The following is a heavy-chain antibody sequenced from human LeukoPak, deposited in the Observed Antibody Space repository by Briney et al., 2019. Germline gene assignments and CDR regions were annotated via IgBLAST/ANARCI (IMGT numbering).Heavy chain of an antibody. CDR2: ISAYNGNT. CDR1: GYTFTSHG. Sequence: ASVKVSCKASGYTFTSHGISWVRQAPGQGLEWMGWISAYNGNTNYAQKLQGRVTMTRDMSTSTVYMELSSLRSEDTAVYYCARERGNDFWSGRVQTMDVWGKGTTVTVSS. V-gene: IGHV1-18*01. CDR3: ARERGNDFWSGRVQTMDV. J-gene: IGHJ6*03. D-gene: IGHD3-3*01.